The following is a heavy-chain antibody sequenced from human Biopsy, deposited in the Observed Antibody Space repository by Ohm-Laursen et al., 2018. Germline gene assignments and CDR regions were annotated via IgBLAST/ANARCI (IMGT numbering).Heavy chain of an antibody. CDR2: IIPIVDIV. D-gene: IGHD3-10*01. V-gene: IGHV1-69*04. J-gene: IGHJ6*02. Sequence: GASVNVSCKASGDTFNKYGIFWVRQAPGQGLEWMGRIIPIVDIVNYAQRFQGRVTMTADKSTSTSYLDLSSLISEDTAVYYCARGGSGSGYYGMDVWGQGTTVTVSS. CDR3: ARGGSGSGYYGMDV. CDR1: GDTFNKYG.